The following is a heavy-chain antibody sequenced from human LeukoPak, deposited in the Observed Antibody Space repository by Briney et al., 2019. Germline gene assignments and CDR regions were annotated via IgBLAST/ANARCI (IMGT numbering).Heavy chain of an antibody. CDR1: GYTFTGYY. CDR2: INPNSGGT. D-gene: IGHD2-21*02. CDR3: ARASKRGGDCYSFDY. V-gene: IGHV1-2*02. Sequence: GASVKVSCKASGYTFTGYYMHWVRQAPGQGLEWMGWINPNSGGTNYAQKFQGRVTMTRDTSISTAYKELSRLRSDDTAVYYCARASKRGGDCYSFDYWGQGTLVTVSS. J-gene: IGHJ4*02.